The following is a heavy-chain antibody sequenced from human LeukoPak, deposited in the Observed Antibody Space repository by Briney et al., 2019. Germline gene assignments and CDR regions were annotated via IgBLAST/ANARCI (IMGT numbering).Heavy chain of an antibody. CDR3: AKDRYYYGLGYYFDY. D-gene: IGHD3-10*01. Sequence: GGSLRLSCAASGFTFGDYAMNWVRQAPGKGLEWVSGIIASGRDTYFADSVEGRFTISRDTSKNTLYLQMNSLRAEDTAVYYCAKDRYYYGLGYYFDYWGQGALVTVSS. CDR1: GFTFGDYA. J-gene: IGHJ4*02. V-gene: IGHV3-23*01. CDR2: IIASGRDT.